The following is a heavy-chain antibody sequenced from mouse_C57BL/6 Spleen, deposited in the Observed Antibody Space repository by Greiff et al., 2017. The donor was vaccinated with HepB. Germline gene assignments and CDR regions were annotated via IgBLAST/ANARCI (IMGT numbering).Heavy chain of an antibody. CDR3: ARHGHYYGSSLYYFDY. V-gene: IGHV5-6*01. D-gene: IGHD1-1*01. Sequence: DVHLVESGGDLVKPGGSLKLSCAASGFTFSSYGMSWVRQTPDKRLEWVATISSGGSYTYYPDSVKGRFTISRDNAKNTLYLQMSSLKSEDTAMYYCARHGHYYGSSLYYFDYWGQGTTLTVSS. J-gene: IGHJ2*01. CDR1: GFTFSSYG. CDR2: ISSGGSYT.